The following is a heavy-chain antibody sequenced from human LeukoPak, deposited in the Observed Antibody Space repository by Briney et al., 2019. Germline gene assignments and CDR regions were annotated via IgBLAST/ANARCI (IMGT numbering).Heavy chain of an antibody. J-gene: IGHJ3*02. D-gene: IGHD1-26*01. CDR1: GFTFSSYA. V-gene: IGHV3-30-3*01. CDR2: ISYDGSNK. Sequence: GGSLRLSCAASGFTFSSYAMHWVRQAPGEGLEGVAVISYDGSNKYYADSVKGRFTISRDNSKNTLYLQMNSLRAEDTAVYYCARELWDDDAFDIWGQGTMVTVSS. CDR3: ARELWDDDAFDI.